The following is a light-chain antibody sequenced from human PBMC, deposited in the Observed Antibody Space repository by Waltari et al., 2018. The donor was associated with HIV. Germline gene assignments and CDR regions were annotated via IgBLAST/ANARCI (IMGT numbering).Light chain of an antibody. V-gene: IGKV3-20*01. CDR2: GAS. CDR3: QQYGSSQWT. Sequence: EIVLTQSPGTLSLSPGERATLSCRASQSVTSNYLAWYQQKPGQAPRLLIYGASSRATGFPDRFSGSGSGTDFTLTISRLEPEDFAVYYCQQYGSSQWTFGQGTKVEIK. CDR1: QSVTSNY. J-gene: IGKJ1*01.